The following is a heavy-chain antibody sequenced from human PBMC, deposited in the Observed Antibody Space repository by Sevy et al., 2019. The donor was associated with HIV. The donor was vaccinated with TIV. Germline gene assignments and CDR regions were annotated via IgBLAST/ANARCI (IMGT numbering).Heavy chain of an antibody. V-gene: IGHV4-34*01. CDR2: INHSGSA. CDR1: GGSFSAYY. J-gene: IGHJ4*02. CDR3: AGPGGDL. D-gene: IGHD3-16*01. Sequence: SETLSLTCAVYGGSFSAYYWSWIRQAPGQGLEWIGDINHSGSANYNPSLKIRVTISVDTTKSQFSLKLSSVTAADTAVYYCAGPGGDLWGRGTLVTVSS.